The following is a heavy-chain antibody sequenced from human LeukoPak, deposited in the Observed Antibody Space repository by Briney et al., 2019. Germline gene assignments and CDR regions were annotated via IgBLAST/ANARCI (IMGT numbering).Heavy chain of an antibody. CDR2: IYPGDSDT. J-gene: IGHJ6*02. D-gene: IGHD6-6*01. Sequence: GESLQISCKGSGYSFTSFWIGWVRQMPGKGLEWMGIIYPGDSDTRYSPSFQGQVTISVDKSISTAYLQWSSLKASDAAIYYCARRGSSSSDYYYGMDVWGQGTTVTVSS. V-gene: IGHV5-51*01. CDR1: GYSFTSFW. CDR3: ARRGSSSSDYYYGMDV.